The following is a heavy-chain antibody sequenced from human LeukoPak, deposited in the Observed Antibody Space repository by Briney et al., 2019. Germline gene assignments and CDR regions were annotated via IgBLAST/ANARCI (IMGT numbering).Heavy chain of an antibody. D-gene: IGHD3-10*01. V-gene: IGHV4-4*07. Sequence: SETLSLTCTVSGGSISSYYWSWIRQPAGKGLEWIGRIYTSGSTNYNPSLKSRVTMSVDTSKNQFSLKLSSVTAADTAVYYCARDLQNTLLLWFGELSPFDYWGQGTLVTVSS. J-gene: IGHJ4*02. CDR1: GGSISSYY. CDR3: ARDLQNTLLLWFGELSPFDY. CDR2: IYTSGST.